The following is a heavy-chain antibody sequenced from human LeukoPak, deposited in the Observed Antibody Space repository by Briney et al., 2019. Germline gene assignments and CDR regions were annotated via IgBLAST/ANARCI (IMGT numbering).Heavy chain of an antibody. CDR1: GFSFRLYG. CDR2: MLYDGSGI. D-gene: IGHD1-14*01. J-gene: IGHJ3*01. CDR3: ARDLASGNHPDGFDV. V-gene: IGHV3-33*05. Sequence: GGSLRLSCAASGFSFRLYGMHWVRQAPGTGLEWVALMLYDGSGIYYADSVKGRFSVSRDNSNYMFYLQMTSLRAEDSAVYYCARDLASGNHPDGFDVWAQGTLVTVSS.